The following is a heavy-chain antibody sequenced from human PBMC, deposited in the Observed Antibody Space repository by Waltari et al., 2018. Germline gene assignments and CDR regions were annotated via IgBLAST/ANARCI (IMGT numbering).Heavy chain of an antibody. D-gene: IGHD3-10*01. CDR3: ARLAPRTYRSPVPGRHYYYGMDV. Sequence: EEQLLESGGGLVQPGDSLRLSCAASGFRFSNYWMNWVRQAPGRGLVWGGRISNDETTLTYADSVKGRFTISRDNAKNTVYLQMKRLRADDTAVYYCARLAPRTYRSPVPGRHYYYGMDVWGQGTTVTVSS. CDR2: ISNDETTL. V-gene: IGHV3-74*03. CDR1: GFRFSNYW. J-gene: IGHJ6*02.